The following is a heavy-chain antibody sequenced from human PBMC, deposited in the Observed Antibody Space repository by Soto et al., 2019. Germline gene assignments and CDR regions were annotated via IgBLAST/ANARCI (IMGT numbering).Heavy chain of an antibody. Sequence: ASVKVSCKASGGTFSSYAISWVRQAPGQGIEWMGGIIPIFGTANYAQKFQGRVTITADESTSTAYMELSSLRSEDTAVYYCAMGGSIKYYYGMDVWGQGTTVTV. V-gene: IGHV1-69*13. J-gene: IGHJ6*02. CDR3: AMGGSIKYYYGMDV. D-gene: IGHD2-15*01. CDR1: GGTFSSYA. CDR2: IIPIFGTA.